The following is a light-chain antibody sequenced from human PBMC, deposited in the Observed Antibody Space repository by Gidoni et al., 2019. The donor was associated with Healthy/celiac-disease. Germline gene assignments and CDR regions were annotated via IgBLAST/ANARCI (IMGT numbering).Light chain of an antibody. CDR3: QQYNSYPLT. CDR1: QRISSW. CDR2: DAS. Sequence: DIQMTQSPSTLSASVGDRVTITCRASQRISSWLAWYQQKPGKDPKLLIYDASSLESGVPSRFSGSGSGTEFTLTISSLQPDDFATYYCQQYNSYPLTFGGGTKVEIK. V-gene: IGKV1-5*01. J-gene: IGKJ4*01.